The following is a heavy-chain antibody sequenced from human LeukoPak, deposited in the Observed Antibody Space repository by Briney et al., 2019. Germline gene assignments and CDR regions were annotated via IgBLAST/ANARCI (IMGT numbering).Heavy chain of an antibody. CDR3: ARAEGTVVPAAMVSLYYYYMDV. V-gene: IGHV3-48*04. CDR1: GFTFSSYS. D-gene: IGHD2-2*01. J-gene: IGHJ6*03. CDR2: ISSSSTI. Sequence: PGGSLRLSCAASGFTFSSYSMNWVRQAPGKGLEWVSYISSSSTIYYADSVKGRFTISRDNAKNSLYLQMNSLRAEDTAVYYCARAEGTVVPAAMVSLYYYYMDVWGKGTTVSVSS.